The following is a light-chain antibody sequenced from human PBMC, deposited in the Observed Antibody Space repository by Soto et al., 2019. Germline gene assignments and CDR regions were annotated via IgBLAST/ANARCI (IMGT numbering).Light chain of an antibody. CDR2: DAS. CDR1: QRIHNY. CDR3: QHRDNWPPGVT. J-gene: IGKJ4*01. V-gene: IGKV3-11*01. Sequence: ELLLTQSPATLYLSPGDRATLSCRASQRIHNYLAWYQQKPGQPPKRLIYDASYRTSGVPPRFSGSGSGTDFTLTISSLDPEDFAVYYCQHRDNWPPGVTFGGGTNVEI.